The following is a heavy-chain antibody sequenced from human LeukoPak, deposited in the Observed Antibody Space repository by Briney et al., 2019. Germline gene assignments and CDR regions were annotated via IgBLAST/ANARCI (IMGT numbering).Heavy chain of an antibody. D-gene: IGHD6-25*01. CDR2: ISWNSGSI. Sequence: GGSLRLSCAASGFTFDDYAMHRVRQAPGKGLEWVSGISWNSGSIGYADSVKGRFTISRDNAKNSLYLQMNSLRAEDTALYYCARTPYGMAAAGSYYFDYWGQGTLVTVSS. CDR1: GFTFDDYA. CDR3: ARTPYGMAAAGSYYFDY. J-gene: IGHJ4*02. V-gene: IGHV3-9*01.